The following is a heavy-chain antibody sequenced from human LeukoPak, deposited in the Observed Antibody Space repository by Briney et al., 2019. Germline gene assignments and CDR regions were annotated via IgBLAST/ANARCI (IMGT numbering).Heavy chain of an antibody. CDR3: ARDKSGRAGNGSGSTYYYYYYMDV. J-gene: IGHJ6*03. Sequence: PSETLSLTCTVSGGSISNYYWSWIRQPPGKGLEWIGYIYYSGSTNYNPSLKSRVTISVDTSKNQFSLELSSVTAADTAVYYCARDKSGRAGNGSGSTYYYYYYMDVWGKGTTVTVSS. V-gene: IGHV4-59*01. CDR1: GGSISNYY. D-gene: IGHD3-10*01. CDR2: IYYSGST.